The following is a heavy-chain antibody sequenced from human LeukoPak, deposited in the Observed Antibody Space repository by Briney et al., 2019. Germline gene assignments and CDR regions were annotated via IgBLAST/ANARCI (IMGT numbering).Heavy chain of an antibody. J-gene: IGHJ4*02. CDR2: IFDSGTTNYNPST. Sequence: PSETLSLTCTVSGGSIISYFWSWIRQPPGKGPEWIGYIFDSGTTNYNPSTNYNPSLKSRVTVSLDTSKNHFSLKLSSVTAADTAVYFCARGGVTTIAQYDYWGQGILVTVSS. V-gene: IGHV4-59*01. CDR1: GGSIISYF. CDR3: ARGGVTTIAQYDY. D-gene: IGHD5-12*01.